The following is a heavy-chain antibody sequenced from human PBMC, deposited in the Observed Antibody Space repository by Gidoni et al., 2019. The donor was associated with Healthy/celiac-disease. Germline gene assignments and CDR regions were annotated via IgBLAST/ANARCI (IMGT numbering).Heavy chain of an antibody. CDR3: ARDGEGVLWYRGGMDV. D-gene: IGHD3-10*01. Sequence: QVQLQESGPGLVKPSETLSLTCTVFGASIGSYYWSWIRQPPGKGLEWIGYLYYSGRTNYNPSHKSRVTISVDTSKNQFSLKLSSVTAADTAVYYCARDGEGVLWYRGGMDVWGQGTTVTVSS. CDR1: GASIGSYY. J-gene: IGHJ6*02. CDR2: LYYSGRT. V-gene: IGHV4-59*01.